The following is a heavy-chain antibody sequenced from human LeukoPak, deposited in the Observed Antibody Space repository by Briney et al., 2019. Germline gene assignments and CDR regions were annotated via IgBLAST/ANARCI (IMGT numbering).Heavy chain of an antibody. Sequence: GGSLRLSCAASGFTFSSYSMNWVRQAPGKGLEWVSSISSSSSYIYYADSVKGRFTISRDNAKNSLYLQMNSLRAEDTAVYYCARDLTPVASFDYWGQGTLVTVSS. J-gene: IGHJ4*02. D-gene: IGHD6-19*01. CDR3: ARDLTPVASFDY. CDR1: GFTFSSYS. V-gene: IGHV3-21*01. CDR2: ISSSSSYI.